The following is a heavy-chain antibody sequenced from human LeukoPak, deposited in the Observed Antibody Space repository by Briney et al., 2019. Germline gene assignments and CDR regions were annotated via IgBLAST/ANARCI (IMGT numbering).Heavy chain of an antibody. CDR2: ITSSGTTK. CDR1: GFTFNDYY. J-gene: IGHJ4*02. V-gene: IGHV3-11*04. D-gene: IGHD3-22*01. Sequence: GGSLRLSCEASGFTFNDYYMSWIRQAPGKGLEWVSFITSSGTTKYYADSVRGRFTISRDNAKNSLYLYMNSLRDDDTAVYYCAIQMTMIVVVPYFDYWGQGALATVSA. CDR3: AIQMTMIVVVPYFDY.